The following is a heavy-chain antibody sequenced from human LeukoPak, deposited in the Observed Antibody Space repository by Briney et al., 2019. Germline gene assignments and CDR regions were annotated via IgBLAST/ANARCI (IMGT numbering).Heavy chain of an antibody. CDR2: ISSSGSTI. V-gene: IGHV3-11*01. D-gene: IGHD5-18*01. CDR1: GFTFSDYY. Sequence: GGSLRLSCAASGFTFSDYYMSWIRQAPGKGLEWVSYISSSGSTIYYADSVEGRFAISRDNAKNSLYLQMNSLRAEDTAVYYCARVPANTWIQLWSSGYFDYWGQGTLVTVSS. J-gene: IGHJ4*02. CDR3: ARVPANTWIQLWSSGYFDY.